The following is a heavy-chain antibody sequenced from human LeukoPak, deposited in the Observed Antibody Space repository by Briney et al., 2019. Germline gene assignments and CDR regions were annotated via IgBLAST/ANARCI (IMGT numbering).Heavy chain of an antibody. Sequence: PGGSLRLSCEASGFTFGSHAMYWVRQAPGKGLEWVAGIFGSGGSPHYADSVKGRFTISRDNSRNTVYLRINSLRADDTAVYYCGKTTVGYSSGQKPAWPVDYWGQGTLVTVSS. CDR1: GFTFGSHA. CDR2: IFGSGGSP. J-gene: IGHJ4*02. D-gene: IGHD5-18*01. V-gene: IGHV3-23*01. CDR3: GKTTVGYSSGQKPAWPVDY.